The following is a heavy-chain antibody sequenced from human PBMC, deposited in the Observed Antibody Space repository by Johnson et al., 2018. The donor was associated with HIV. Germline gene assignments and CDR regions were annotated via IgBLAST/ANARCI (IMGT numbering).Heavy chain of an antibody. V-gene: IGHV3-30-3*01. D-gene: IGHD6-13*01. CDR2: ISCDGSNK. CDR1: GFTFSYYA. Sequence: QVQLVESGGGLVQPGGSLKLSCAASGFTFSYYAMHWVRQAPGKGLEWVALISCDGSNKYYADTVKGRFTISRDNSKNTLYLQMNSLRAGATAVYYCARASTLVAFDIWGQGTMVTVS. J-gene: IGHJ3*02. CDR3: ARASTLVAFDI.